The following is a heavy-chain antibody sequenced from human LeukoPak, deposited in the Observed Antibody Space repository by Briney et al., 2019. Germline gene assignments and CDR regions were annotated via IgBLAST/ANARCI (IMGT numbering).Heavy chain of an antibody. CDR2: ISVSGNT. CDR3: AKSLGNNCYHALDF. CDR1: GFTLSSYA. Sequence: PGGSLRLSCAASGFTLSSYAMSWVRQGPGKGLEWVSAISVSGNTYHADSVKGRFTISRDSSKNTLYLQMNSLRAEDTAVYYCAKSLGNNCYHALDFWGQGTMVTVSS. J-gene: IGHJ3*01. D-gene: IGHD1-1*01. V-gene: IGHV3-23*01.